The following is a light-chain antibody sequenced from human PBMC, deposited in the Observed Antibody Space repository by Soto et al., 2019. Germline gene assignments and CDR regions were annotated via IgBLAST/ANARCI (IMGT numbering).Light chain of an antibody. CDR3: QQYYSTPWT. CDR2: WAS. Sequence: DIVMTQSPDSLAVSLGERATINCKFSQSVLYSSNNKNYLAWYQQKPGQPPNLLIYWASTRESGVPDRFSGSGSGTAFTLTLSSLQAEDVAVYYSQQYYSTPWTFGQGTKVEIK. J-gene: IGKJ1*01. CDR1: QSVLYSSNNKNY. V-gene: IGKV4-1*01.